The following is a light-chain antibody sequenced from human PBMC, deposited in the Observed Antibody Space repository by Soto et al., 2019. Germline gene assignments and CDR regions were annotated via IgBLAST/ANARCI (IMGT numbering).Light chain of an antibody. CDR3: SSYAASNNLGV. J-gene: IGLJ2*01. CDR1: SSDVGGYNY. Sequence: QSVLTQPPSASGSPGQSVTISCIGTSSDVGGYNYVSWYQQHPGKAPKLMIYEVSKQPSGVPDRFSGSKSGNTASLTVSGLRAEDEADYYCSSYAASNNLGVFGGGTKLTVL. CDR2: EVS. V-gene: IGLV2-8*01.